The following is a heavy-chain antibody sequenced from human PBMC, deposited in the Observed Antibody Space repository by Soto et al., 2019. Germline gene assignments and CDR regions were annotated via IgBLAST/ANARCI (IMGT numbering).Heavy chain of an antibody. D-gene: IGHD2-15*01. CDR1: GFTFSDYY. J-gene: IGHJ4*02. CDR2: ISSSSSYT. Sequence: PGGSLRLSCAASGFTFSDYYMSWIRQAPGKGLEWVSYISSSSSYTNYADSVKGRFTISRDNAKNSLYLQMNSLRAEDTAVYYCARVGRGGSCYDNWGQGTLVTVS. CDR3: ARVGRGGSCYDN. V-gene: IGHV3-11*06.